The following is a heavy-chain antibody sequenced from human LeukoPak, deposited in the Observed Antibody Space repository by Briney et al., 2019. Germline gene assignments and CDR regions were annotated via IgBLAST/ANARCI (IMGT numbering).Heavy chain of an antibody. J-gene: IGHJ5*02. V-gene: IGHV3-33*06. CDR2: IWYDGSNK. D-gene: IGHD2-2*01. Sequence: GGSLRLSCAPSGFTFSTYGMHWVRQAPGKGLEWVTVIWYDGSNKYYADSVKGRFTISRDNSKNTLYLQMNSLRAEDTAVYYCAKDLVGYQLSMNWFDPWGQGTLVTVSS. CDR1: GFTFSTYG. CDR3: AKDLVGYQLSMNWFDP.